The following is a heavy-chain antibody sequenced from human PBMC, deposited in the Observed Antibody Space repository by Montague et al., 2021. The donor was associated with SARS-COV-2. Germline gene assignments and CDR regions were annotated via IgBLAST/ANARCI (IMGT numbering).Heavy chain of an antibody. CDR2: IHYSGIT. CDR1: GDSISSGYFY. Sequence: SETLSLTCTVSGDSISSGYFYWGWIRQPPGKGLEWVGTIHYSGITYYXPSLKSRVTISVGTSRNQFSLKLSSVTAAATAIYYRARHLAISGPAAVSDYWGQGTLVTVSS. D-gene: IGHD2-2*01. V-gene: IGHV4-39*01. CDR3: ARHLAISGPAAVSDY. J-gene: IGHJ4*02.